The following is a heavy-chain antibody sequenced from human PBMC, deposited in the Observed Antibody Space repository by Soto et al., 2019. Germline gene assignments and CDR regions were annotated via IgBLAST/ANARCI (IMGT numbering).Heavy chain of an antibody. V-gene: IGHV4-4*07. CDR1: GGSISSYY. CDR2: IYTSGST. CDR3: ARVRIAARTGAYGMDV. J-gene: IGHJ6*02. D-gene: IGHD6-6*01. Sequence: QVQLQESGPGLVKPSETLSLTCTVSGGSISSYYWSWIRQPAGKGLEWIGRIYTSGSTNYNPSLKSRVTMSVDTSKNQFSLKRSSVTAADTAVYYCARVRIAARTGAYGMDVWGQGTTVTVSS.